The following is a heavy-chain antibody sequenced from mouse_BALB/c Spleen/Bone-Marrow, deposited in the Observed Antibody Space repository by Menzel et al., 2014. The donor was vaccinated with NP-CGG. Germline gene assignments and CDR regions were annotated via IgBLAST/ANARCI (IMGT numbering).Heavy chain of an antibody. Sequence: EVQLQQSGTVLARPGASVKMSCKASGYTFTSFWKHWVKQRPGQGLEWIGAVYPGNNDTNYNQNFKGKAKLTAVTSTSTAYMEFSSLTNEDSAVYYCTRYFYGGRDWYFDVWGAGTTVTVSS. V-gene: IGHV1-5*01. D-gene: IGHD1-1*01. J-gene: IGHJ1*01. CDR1: GYTFTSFW. CDR2: VYPGNNDT. CDR3: TRYFYGGRDWYFDV.